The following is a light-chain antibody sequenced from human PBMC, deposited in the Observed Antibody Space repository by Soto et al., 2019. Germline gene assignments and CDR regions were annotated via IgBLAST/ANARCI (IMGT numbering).Light chain of an antibody. CDR3: QQYDDLPPGLT. J-gene: IGKJ4*01. V-gene: IGKV1-33*01. CDR1: QDISNY. Sequence: DIQMTQSPSSLSASVGDRVTITCQASQDISNYLNWDQQKPGKAPKLLIYDASNLETGVPSRFSGSGSGTDFTFTISSLQPEDIATCYCQQYDDLPPGLTFGGGTRVEIK. CDR2: DAS.